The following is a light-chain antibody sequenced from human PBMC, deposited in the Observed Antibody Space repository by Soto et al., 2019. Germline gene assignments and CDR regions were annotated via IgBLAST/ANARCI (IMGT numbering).Light chain of an antibody. J-gene: IGKJ2*01. Sequence: EIVLTQSPATLSLSPWERATLSCRASQSVSSYLAWYQQKPGQAPRLLIYDASNRATGIPARFSGSGSGTDFTLTISSLEPEDFAVYYCQQRSNWPPEGTFGQGTKLEIK. V-gene: IGKV3-11*01. CDR1: QSVSSY. CDR2: DAS. CDR3: QQRSNWPPEGT.